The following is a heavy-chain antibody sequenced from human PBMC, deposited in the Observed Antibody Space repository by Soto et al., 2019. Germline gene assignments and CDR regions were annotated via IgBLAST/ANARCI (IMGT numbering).Heavy chain of an antibody. Sequence: QVQLQQWGTGLLKPSETLSLTCAVYGGSFSAYSWSCIRQPQGKGLEWIGEITHSGSTYYNQSLKSRVNIAVDPSKNQFSLKLSYVSAADTAVYYCARSGRQQLVRRNWFDLWGQGTQVTVSS. D-gene: IGHD6-13*01. V-gene: IGHV4-34*02. CDR3: ARSGRQQLVRRNWFDL. CDR1: GGSFSAYS. CDR2: ITHSGST. J-gene: IGHJ5*02.